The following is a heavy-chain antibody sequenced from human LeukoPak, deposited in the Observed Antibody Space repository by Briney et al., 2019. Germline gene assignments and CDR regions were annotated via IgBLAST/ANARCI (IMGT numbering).Heavy chain of an antibody. CDR2: INSGSTTI. D-gene: IGHD5-18*01. CDR1: GVTFSVYS. J-gene: IGHJ6*03. CDR3: AKDLIGYSYGYDYYYMDV. V-gene: IGHV3-48*04. Sequence: GGSLRLSCAASGVTFSVYSMNWVRQAPGKGLEWVSYINSGSTTIYYADSVKGRFTISRDNAKNSLYLQMNSLRAEDTAVYYCAKDLIGYSYGYDYYYMDVWGKGTTVTVSS.